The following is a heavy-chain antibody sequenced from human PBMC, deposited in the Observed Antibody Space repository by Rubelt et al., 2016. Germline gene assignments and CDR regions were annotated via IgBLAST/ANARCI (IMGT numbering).Heavy chain of an antibody. Sequence: EVQLVESGGGLVQPGGSLRLSCTASGFTFSSYSMNWVRQAPGKGLEWVSYISSSGSTIYYADSVKGRFTISRDNAKNSLYLQMNSLRAEDTAVYYCARDGGSYLPWYFDLWGRGTLVTVSS. CDR3: ARDGGSYLPWYFDL. CDR2: ISSSGSTI. V-gene: IGHV3-48*04. CDR1: GFTFSSYS. D-gene: IGHD1-26*01. J-gene: IGHJ2*01.